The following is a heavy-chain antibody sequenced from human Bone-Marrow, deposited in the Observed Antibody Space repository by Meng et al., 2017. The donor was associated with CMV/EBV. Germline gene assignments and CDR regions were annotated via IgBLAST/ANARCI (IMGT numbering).Heavy chain of an antibody. Sequence: SVKVSCKASGGTFSSYAISWVRQAPGQGLEWMGGIIPIFGTANYAQKFQGRVTITTDESTSTAYMELSSLRSEDTAVYYCASYKTATGWDFDYWGQGTLVTVSS. CDR3: ASYKTATGWDFDY. D-gene: IGHD1-26*01. J-gene: IGHJ4*01. CDR2: IIPIFGTA. V-gene: IGHV1-69*05. CDR1: GGTFSSYA.